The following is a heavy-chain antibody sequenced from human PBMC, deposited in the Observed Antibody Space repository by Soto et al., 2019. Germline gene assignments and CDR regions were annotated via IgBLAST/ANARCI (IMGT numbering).Heavy chain of an antibody. Sequence: QVQLQESGPGLVKPSETLSLTCTVSGGSISSYYWSWIRQPPGKGLEWIGYIYYSGSTNYNPSLKSRVTISVDTSKNQFSLKLSSVTAADTAVYYCERILTMTMCMDVWGQGTTVTVSS. CDR2: IYYSGST. CDR1: GGSISSYY. V-gene: IGHV4-59*08. J-gene: IGHJ6*02. CDR3: ERILTMTMCMDV. D-gene: IGHD3-22*01.